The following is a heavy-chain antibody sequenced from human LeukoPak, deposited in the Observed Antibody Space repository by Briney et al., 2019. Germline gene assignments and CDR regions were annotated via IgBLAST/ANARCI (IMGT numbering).Heavy chain of an antibody. D-gene: IGHD3-22*01. J-gene: IGHJ6*02. CDR2: IIPIFGIA. CDR3: ARAPSLDSSSPYGMDV. V-gene: IGHV1-69*04. Sequence: SVKVSCKASGGTFSSYAISWVRQAPGQGLEWMGRIIPIFGIANYAQKFQGRVTITADKSTSTAYMELSSLRSEDTAVYYCARAPSLDSSSPYGMDVWGQGTTVTVSS. CDR1: GGTFSSYA.